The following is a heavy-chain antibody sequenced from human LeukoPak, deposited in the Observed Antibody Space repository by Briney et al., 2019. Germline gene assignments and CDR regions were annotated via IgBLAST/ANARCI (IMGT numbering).Heavy chain of an antibody. D-gene: IGHD3-22*01. CDR2: MLYSGST. Sequence: SETLSLTCTVSDGSISSYYWSWIRQPPGKGLEWIGYMLYSGSTNYNPSLKSRVTISVDTSKNQFSLKLSSVTAADTAVYYCARPTPYYYDSSGYYGMAFDIWGQGTMVTVSS. V-gene: IGHV4-59*01. CDR3: ARPTPYYYDSSGYYGMAFDI. J-gene: IGHJ3*02. CDR1: DGSISSYY.